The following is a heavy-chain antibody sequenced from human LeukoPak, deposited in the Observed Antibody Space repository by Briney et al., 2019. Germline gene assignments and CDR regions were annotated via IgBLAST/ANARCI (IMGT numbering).Heavy chain of an antibody. CDR2: ISSSGSTI. CDR3: ARGAKYYYYYMDV. J-gene: IGHJ6*03. V-gene: IGHV3-11*01. CDR1: GFTFSDYY. Sequence: PGGSLRLSCAASGFTFSDYYMSWIRQAPGKGLEWVSYISSSGSTIYYADSVKGRFTISRDNAENSLYLQMNSLRAEDTAVYYCARGAKYYYYYMDVWGKGTTVTVSS.